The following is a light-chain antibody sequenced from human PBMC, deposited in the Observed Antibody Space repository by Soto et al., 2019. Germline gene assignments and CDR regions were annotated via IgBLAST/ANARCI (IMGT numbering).Light chain of an antibody. CDR2: GAS. CDR3: QQYGNSPA. CDR1: QSVTSSY. Sequence: EIVLTQSPGTLSLSPGERATLSCRASQSVTSSYLAWYQQKPGQAHRLLIYGASDRDTGIPDRFSGSGSGTDFTLTIHRLEPEDFAVYYCQQYGNSPAFGPGTKVYIK. J-gene: IGKJ3*01. V-gene: IGKV3-20*01.